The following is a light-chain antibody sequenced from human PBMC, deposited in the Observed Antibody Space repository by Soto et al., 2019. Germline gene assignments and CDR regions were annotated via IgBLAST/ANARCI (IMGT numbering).Light chain of an antibody. CDR3: QPYNNWPLT. CDR2: GAS. CDR1: QSVNSN. Sequence: ETVMTQSPATLSVSPGERATLSCRASQSVNSNLAWYQQESGQPPRLLVFGASTRATGVPARFSGSGSGTEFTLTINSLQSEDFAVYYCQPYNNWPLTFGGGTKVEIK. J-gene: IGKJ4*01. V-gene: IGKV3-15*01.